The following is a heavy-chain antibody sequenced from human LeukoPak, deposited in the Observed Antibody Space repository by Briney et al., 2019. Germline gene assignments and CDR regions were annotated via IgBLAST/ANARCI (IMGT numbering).Heavy chain of an antibody. CDR2: ISSSSSYI. J-gene: IGHJ6*02. CDR1: GFTFSSYS. CDR3: ARDGPGYSYGYHYYYGMDV. V-gene: IGHV3-21*01. D-gene: IGHD5-18*01. Sequence: PGGSLRLSCAASGFTFSSYSMNWVRQAPGKGLEWVSSISSSSSYIYYADSVKGRSTISRGNAKNSLYLQMNSLRAEDTAVYYCARDGPGYSYGYHYYYGMDVWGQGTTVTVSS.